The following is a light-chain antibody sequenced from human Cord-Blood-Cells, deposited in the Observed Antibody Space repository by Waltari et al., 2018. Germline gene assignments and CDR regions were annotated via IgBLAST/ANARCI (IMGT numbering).Light chain of an antibody. CDR1: QSISSY. CDR2: AAS. Sequence: DIQMTQSPSSLSASVGARVTITCRASQSISSYLNWYQQKPGKATKLLIYAASSLQSGVPSRFSGSGSGTDFTLTISSLQPEDFATYYCQQSYSTPNTFGGGTKVEIK. CDR3: QQSYSTPNT. J-gene: IGKJ4*01. V-gene: IGKV1-39*01.